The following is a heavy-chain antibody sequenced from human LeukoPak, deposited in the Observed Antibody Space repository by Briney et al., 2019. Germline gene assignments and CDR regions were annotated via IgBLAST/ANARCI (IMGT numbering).Heavy chain of an antibody. CDR3: ARRKGASSFADN. CDR1: GGSISSSSYY. J-gene: IGHJ4*02. V-gene: IGHV4-39*01. CDR2: VYYSGST. D-gene: IGHD1-26*01. Sequence: KPSETLSLTCIVSGGSISSSSYYWGWIRQPPGKGLEWIGSVYYSGSTYYNPSLKSQVTISVDTSKNQFSLELTSVTAADTAVYYCARRKGASSFADNWGQGTLVTVSS.